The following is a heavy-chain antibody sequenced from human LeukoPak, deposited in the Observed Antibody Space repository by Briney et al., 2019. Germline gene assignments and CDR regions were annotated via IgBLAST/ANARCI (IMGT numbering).Heavy chain of an antibody. CDR2: IYYSGST. D-gene: IGHD5-24*01. Sequence: SETLSLTCAVYGGSFSGYYWSWIRQPPGKGLEWIGYIYYSGSTNYNPSLKSRVTISVDTSKNQFSLKLSSVTAADTAVYYCAREASDGYPDYWGQGTLVTVSS. CDR3: AREASDGYPDY. V-gene: IGHV4-59*01. J-gene: IGHJ4*02. CDR1: GGSFSGYY.